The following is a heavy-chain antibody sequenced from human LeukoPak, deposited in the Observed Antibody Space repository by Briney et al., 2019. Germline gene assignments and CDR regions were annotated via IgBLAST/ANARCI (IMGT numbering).Heavy chain of an antibody. CDR1: GGSISSGSYY. V-gene: IGHV4-61*02. J-gene: IGHJ4*02. CDR3: AREGRRYEFDY. CDR2: IYTSGST. D-gene: IGHD5-12*01. Sequence: PSETLSLTCTVSGGSISSGSYYWSWIRQPAGKGLEWIGRIYTSGSTNYNPSLKSRVTISVDTSKNQFSLKLSSVTAADTAVYYCAREGRRYEFDYWGQGTLVTVSS.